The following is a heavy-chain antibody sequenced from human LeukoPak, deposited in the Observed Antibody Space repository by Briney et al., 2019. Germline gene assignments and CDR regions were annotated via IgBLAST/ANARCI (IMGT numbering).Heavy chain of an antibody. CDR3: ATTLHIVVVTWHAFDI. CDR1: GYTFTSYY. V-gene: IGHV1-46*01. CDR2: INPSGGST. D-gene: IGHD2-21*02. Sequence: ASVKVSCKASGYTFTSYYMHWVRQAPGQGLEWMGIINPSGGSTSYAQKFQGRVTMTRDTSTSTAYMELSRLTSDDTTIYYCATTLHIVVVTWHAFDIWGQGKMVTVSS. J-gene: IGHJ3*02.